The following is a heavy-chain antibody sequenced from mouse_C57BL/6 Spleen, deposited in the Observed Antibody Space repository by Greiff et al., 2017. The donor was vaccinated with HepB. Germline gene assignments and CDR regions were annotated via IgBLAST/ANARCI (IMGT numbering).Heavy chain of an antibody. Sequence: EVQGVESGEGLVKPGGSLKLSCAASGFTFSSYAMSWVRQTPEKRLEWVAYISSGGDYIYYADTVKGRFTISRDNARNTLYLQMSSLKSEDTAMYYCTRASDGYYAYWGQGTLVTVSA. CDR1: GFTFSSYA. V-gene: IGHV5-9-1*02. CDR3: TRASDGYYAY. D-gene: IGHD2-3*01. J-gene: IGHJ3*01. CDR2: ISSGGDYI.